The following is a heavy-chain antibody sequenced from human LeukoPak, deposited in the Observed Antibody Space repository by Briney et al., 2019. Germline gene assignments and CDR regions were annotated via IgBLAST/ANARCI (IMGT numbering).Heavy chain of an antibody. J-gene: IGHJ6*02. V-gene: IGHV3-33*01. CDR1: GFTFSSYG. D-gene: IGHD3-9*01. CDR2: IWYDGSNN. CDR3: ARAYSLRYFDWLKENYYYSGMDV. Sequence: QPGGSLRLSCAAPGFTFSSYGMPSVRQAPGKGQEWAAAIWYDGSNNYYADSVKGRFTISRDNSTNTLYLQMNSLRAEDTAVYYCARAYSLRYFDWLKENYYYSGMDVWGQGTTVTVSS.